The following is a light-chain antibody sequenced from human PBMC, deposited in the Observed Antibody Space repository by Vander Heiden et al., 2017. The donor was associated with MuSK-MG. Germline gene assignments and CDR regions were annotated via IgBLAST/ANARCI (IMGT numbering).Light chain of an antibody. CDR1: SSNIGAGYD. J-gene: IGLJ2*01. CDR3: QSYDSSLSGSGV. Sequence: QSVLTQPPSVSGAPGQRVTISCTGSSSNIGAGYDVHWYQQLPGTAPKLLSYGNSNRPSGVPDRFSGSKSGTSASLAITGLQAEDEADYYGQSYDSSLSGSGVFGGGTKLTVL. V-gene: IGLV1-40*01. CDR2: GNS.